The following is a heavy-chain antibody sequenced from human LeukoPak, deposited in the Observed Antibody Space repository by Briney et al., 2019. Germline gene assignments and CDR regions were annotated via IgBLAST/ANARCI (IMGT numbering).Heavy chain of an antibody. Sequence: GRSLRLSCAASGFTFSSYAMHWVRQAPGKGLEWVAGISYDGSNKYYADSVKGRFTISRDNSKNTLYLQMNSLRAEDTAVYYCARDGPIVVVPAALDYWGQGTLVTVSS. CDR3: ARDGPIVVVPAALDY. CDR2: ISYDGSNK. V-gene: IGHV3-30*01. CDR1: GFTFSSYA. J-gene: IGHJ4*02. D-gene: IGHD2-2*01.